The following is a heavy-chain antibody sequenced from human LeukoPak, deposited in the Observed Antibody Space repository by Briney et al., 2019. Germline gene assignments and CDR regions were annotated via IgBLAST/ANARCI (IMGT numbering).Heavy chain of an antibody. J-gene: IGHJ4*02. D-gene: IGHD4-17*01. V-gene: IGHV3-48*03. CDR1: GFTFSSYE. Sequence: GGSLRLSCAASGFTFSSYEMNWVRQAPEKGLEWVSYISSGGGGIFYADSVKGRFTISRDNAKNSLHLQMNSLRAEDTAVYYCARDGASHPSIYYFDYWGQGTLVTVSS. CDR2: ISSGGGGI. CDR3: ARDGASHPSIYYFDY.